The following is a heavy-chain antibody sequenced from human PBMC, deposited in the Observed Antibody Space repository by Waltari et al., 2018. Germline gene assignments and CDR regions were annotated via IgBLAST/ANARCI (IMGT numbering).Heavy chain of an antibody. V-gene: IGHV4-38-2*02. Sequence: QVQLQESGPGLVKSSETLSLTCTIPGYSISSGYYWGWIRQPPGKGLEWIGSISHRGSTYYNPSLKSRVTISVDMSKNQFSLKVISVTAADTAVYYCARDGVNYFGSGSLEYWGQGILVTVSS. CDR3: ARDGVNYFGSGSLEY. J-gene: IGHJ4*02. CDR1: GYSISSGYY. CDR2: ISHRGST. D-gene: IGHD3-10*01.